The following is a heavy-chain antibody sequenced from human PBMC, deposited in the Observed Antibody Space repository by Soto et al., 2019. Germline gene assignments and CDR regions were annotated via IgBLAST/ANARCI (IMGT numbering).Heavy chain of an antibody. D-gene: IGHD6-13*01. CDR1: GGSISSGDYY. J-gene: IGHJ6*02. CDR2: IYYSGST. Sequence: SETLSLTCTVSGGSISSGDYYWSWIRQPPGKGLEWIGYIYYSGSTYYNPSLKSRVTISVDTSKNQFSLKLSSVTAADTAVYYCARDRGIAAAGGYYYYGMDVWGHGTTVTVSS. CDR3: ARDRGIAAAGGYYYYGMDV. V-gene: IGHV4-30-4*01.